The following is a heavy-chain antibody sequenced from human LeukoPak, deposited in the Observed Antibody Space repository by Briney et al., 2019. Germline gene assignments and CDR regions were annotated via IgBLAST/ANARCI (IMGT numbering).Heavy chain of an antibody. V-gene: IGHV3-48*02. CDR2: ISSTSTTI. D-gene: IGHD6-19*01. Sequence: GGSLRLSCAASGFTFSSYSMNWVRQAPGKRLEWGSSISSTSTTIYYADSVKGRFTISRDNAKNSLYLQMNSLRDEDTAVYYCARTYGSGTNFDYWGQGTLVTVSS. CDR1: GFTFSSYS. J-gene: IGHJ4*02. CDR3: ARTYGSGTNFDY.